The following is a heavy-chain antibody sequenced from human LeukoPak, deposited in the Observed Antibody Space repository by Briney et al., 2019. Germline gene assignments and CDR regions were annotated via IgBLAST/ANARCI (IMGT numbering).Heavy chain of an antibody. J-gene: IGHJ3*02. CDR3: ARPGVGATSGNDAFDI. Sequence: SETLSLTCAVSGYSISSGYYWGWIRQPPGKGLEWIGNIYQIRNTYYNPSLKSRVTISMDTSKNQFSLRLSSVTAADTAVYYCARPGVGATSGNDAFDIWGQGTMVTVSS. D-gene: IGHD1-26*01. CDR1: GYSISSGYY. CDR2: IYQIRNT. V-gene: IGHV4-38-2*01.